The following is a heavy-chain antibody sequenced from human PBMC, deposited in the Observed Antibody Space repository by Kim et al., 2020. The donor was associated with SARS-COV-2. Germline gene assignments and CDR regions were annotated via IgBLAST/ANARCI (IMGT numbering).Heavy chain of an antibody. J-gene: IGHJ4*01. CDR2: ISWNSGSI. Sequence: GGSLRLSCAASGFTFDDYAMHGVRQAPGKGLEWVSGISWNSGSIGYADSVKGRLTISRDNAKNSLYLQMNSLRAEDTALYYCAKDSQVDIVATITNYFD. D-gene: IGHD5-12*01. V-gene: IGHV3-9*01. CDR3: AKDSQVDIVATITNYFD. CDR1: GFTFDDYA.